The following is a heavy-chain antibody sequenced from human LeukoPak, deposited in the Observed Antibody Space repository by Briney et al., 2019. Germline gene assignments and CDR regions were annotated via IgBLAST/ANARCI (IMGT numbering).Heavy chain of an antibody. Sequence: GASVKVSCKASRYTFTAYYMHWVRQAPGQGLEWMGRINPTSGDTNYAQKFQGRVTMTRDTSISTAYMELRRLRSDDTAVYYCARAYYYDSSAYYYDYWGQGTLVTVSS. D-gene: IGHD3-22*01. V-gene: IGHV1-2*06. CDR3: ARAYYYDSSAYYYDY. J-gene: IGHJ4*02. CDR2: INPTSGDT. CDR1: RYTFTAYY.